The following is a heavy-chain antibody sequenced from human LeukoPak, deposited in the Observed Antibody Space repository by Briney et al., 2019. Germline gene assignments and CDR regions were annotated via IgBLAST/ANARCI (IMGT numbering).Heavy chain of an antibody. CDR3: AGDPRDTAGSYDS. CDR2: INPRNGAT. V-gene: IGHV1-2*02. CDR1: GYTFTSYY. Sequence: ASVTVSCKASGYTFTSYYIHWVRQAPGQGPDWMGYINPRNGATNYSQKFQGRLTMTRDTSTSTAYMEVSSVHDDATAVYYCAGDPRDTAGSYDSWGQGTLLTVSS. J-gene: IGHJ5*01. D-gene: IGHD2-21*02.